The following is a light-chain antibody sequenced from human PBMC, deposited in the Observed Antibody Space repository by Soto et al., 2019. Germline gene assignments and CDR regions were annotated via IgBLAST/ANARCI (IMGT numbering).Light chain of an antibody. CDR3: QHYDILLPLT. J-gene: IGKJ4*01. Sequence: EMVLTQSPGTLSLSPGDRATLSCRASQSVSSNYLAWYQQQPGQAPSLLIYGASSRATDIPDRFSGSGSGTGCTLTISRLAREDFAVYYCQHYDILLPLTLGGGTRVEIK. V-gene: IGKV3-20*01. CDR2: GAS. CDR1: QSVSSNY.